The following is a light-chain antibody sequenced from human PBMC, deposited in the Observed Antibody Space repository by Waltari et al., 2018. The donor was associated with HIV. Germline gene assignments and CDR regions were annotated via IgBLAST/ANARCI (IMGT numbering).Light chain of an antibody. CDR3: SSYAGSDTLI. J-gene: IGLJ2*01. CDR2: EFT. CDR1: RSDVGGYNY. Sequence: QSALTRPPSPSGSPGPSVTISCTGPRSDVGGYNYVSWYQQHPGKAPKHIIYEFTKRPSGVPDRVSGSEFGSGTTAALTVSGLQAEDEADYYCSSYAGSDTLIFGGGTKLTVL. V-gene: IGLV2-8*01.